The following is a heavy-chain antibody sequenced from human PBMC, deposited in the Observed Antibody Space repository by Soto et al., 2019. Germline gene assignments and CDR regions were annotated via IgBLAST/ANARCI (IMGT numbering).Heavy chain of an antibody. J-gene: IGHJ6*02. CDR1: GYTFTGYY. CDR2: INPNSGGT. V-gene: IGHV1-2*04. D-gene: IGHD6-13*01. Sequence: ASVKVSCKASGYTFTGYYMHWVRQAPGQGLEWMGWINPNSGGTNYAQKFQGWVTMTRDTSISTAYMELSRLRSDDTAVYYCARAAVETAGPYYYYGMDVWGQGTTVTSP. CDR3: ARAAVETAGPYYYYGMDV.